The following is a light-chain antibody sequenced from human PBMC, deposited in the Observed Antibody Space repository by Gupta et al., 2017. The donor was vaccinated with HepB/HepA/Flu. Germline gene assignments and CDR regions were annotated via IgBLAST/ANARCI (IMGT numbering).Light chain of an antibody. CDR3: QQSFRTPWT. Sequence: DIQVTQSPSSLPASVGDRVNITCRTSHIITRYLNWYQQKPGKAPKVLIYTTSRLQSGVPSRFSGSGSVTXFTLTIXSLQPEDFATYYCQQSFRTPWTFGXGTKVEIK. CDR2: TTS. V-gene: IGKV1-39*01. J-gene: IGKJ1*01. CDR1: HIITRY.